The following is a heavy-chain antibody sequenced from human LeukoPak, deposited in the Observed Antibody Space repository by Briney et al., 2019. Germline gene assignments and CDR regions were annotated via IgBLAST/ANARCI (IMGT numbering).Heavy chain of an antibody. Sequence: SETLSLTCTVSGGSISSSSAYWGWIRQPPGKGLEWIGSIYYSKNTYYNPSLKSRVTISAYTSKNQFSLTLGSVSATDTAVYYCVSPRGFSYGYFDYWGQGTLVTVSS. V-gene: IGHV4-39*01. CDR3: VSPRGFSYGYFDY. CDR2: IYYSKNT. D-gene: IGHD5-18*01. CDR1: GGSISSSSAY. J-gene: IGHJ4*02.